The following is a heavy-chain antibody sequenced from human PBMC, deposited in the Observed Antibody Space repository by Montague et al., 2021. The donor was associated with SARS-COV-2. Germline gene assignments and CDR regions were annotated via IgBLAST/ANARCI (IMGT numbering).Heavy chain of an antibody. V-gene: IGHV3-21*01. J-gene: IGHJ6*02. CDR3: ARGYDFWSGGYYYYCGMDV. Sequence: SLRLSCPASGFTFSSYSMNWVRQAPGKGLEWVSSISSSSSYIYCADSVKGRFTISRDNAKNSLYLQMNSLRAEDTAVYYCARGYDFWSGGYYYYCGMDVWGQGTTVTVSS. D-gene: IGHD3-3*01. CDR1: GFTFSSYS. CDR2: ISSSSSYI.